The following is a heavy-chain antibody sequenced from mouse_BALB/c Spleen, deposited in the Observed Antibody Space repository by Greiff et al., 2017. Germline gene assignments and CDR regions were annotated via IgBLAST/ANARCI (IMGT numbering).Heavy chain of an antibody. V-gene: IGHV5-9-3*01. CDR3: AISSSYDGISYAIDY. CDR1: GFTFSSYA. D-gene: IGHD1-1*01. CDR2: ISSGGSYT. Sequence: EVKVVESGGGLVKPGGSLKLSCAASGFTFSSYAMSWVRQTPAKRLEWVATISSGGSYTYYPESVKGRFTIARDNAKNTLYLQMSSLKSEDTAMYYCAISSSYDGISYAIDYWGQGTSVTVSA. J-gene: IGHJ4*01.